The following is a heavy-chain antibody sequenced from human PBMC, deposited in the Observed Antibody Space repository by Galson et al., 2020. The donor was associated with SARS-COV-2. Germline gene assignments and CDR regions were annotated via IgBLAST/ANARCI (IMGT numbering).Heavy chain of an antibody. CDR1: AGSIKSSYYY. CDR2: IYYSGNT. Sequence: SETLSLTCTVSAGSIKSSYYYWAWIRQPPGQGLEWIGSIYYSGNTFYNPSLKSRVTIFVDTSKNQVSLKLSSVTAADTALYYCARQGPEFGGIWFDPWGQGTLVTVSS. D-gene: IGHD3-10*01. CDR3: ARQGPEFGGIWFDP. J-gene: IGHJ5*02. V-gene: IGHV4-39*01.